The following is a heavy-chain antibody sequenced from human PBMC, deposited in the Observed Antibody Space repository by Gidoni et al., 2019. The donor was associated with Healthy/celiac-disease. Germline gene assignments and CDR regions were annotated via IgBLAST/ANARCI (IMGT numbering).Heavy chain of an antibody. CDR3: ALGYCSGGSCYPPYYYMDV. V-gene: IGHV5-51*01. CDR1: GYSFTSSW. Sequence: EVQLVQSGAEVKKPGESLKISCKGSGYSFTSSWIGWVRQMPGKGLEWMGIIYPGDSDTRYSPSFQGQVTISADKSISTAYLQWSSLKASDTAMYYCALGYCSGGSCYPPYYYMDVWGKGTTVTVSS. J-gene: IGHJ6*03. D-gene: IGHD2-15*01. CDR2: IYPGDSDT.